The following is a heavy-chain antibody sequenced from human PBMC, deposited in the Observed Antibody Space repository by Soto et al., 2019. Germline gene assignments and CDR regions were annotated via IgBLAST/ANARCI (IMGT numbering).Heavy chain of an antibody. CDR1: GVSINRGALS. V-gene: IGHV4-31*03. D-gene: IGHD1-1*01. Sequence: TLYLTCTVSGVSINRGALSWSWIGQYPGKVLEFIAYSYYSGSTYYAPSLKSRVTISVDTSKNPVSLKMSAVTAADTAIYYCARDVYGRSDNDHSMDVWGRGTTVTVSS. CDR2: SYYSGST. CDR3: ARDVYGRSDNDHSMDV. J-gene: IGHJ6*02.